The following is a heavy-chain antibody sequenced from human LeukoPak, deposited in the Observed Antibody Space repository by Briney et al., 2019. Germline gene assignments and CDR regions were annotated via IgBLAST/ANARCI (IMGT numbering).Heavy chain of an antibody. J-gene: IGHJ4*02. CDR2: ISYSGST. Sequence: SETLSLTCTVSGGSISSYYWSWIRQPPGKGLEWIGYISYSGSTNYNPSLKSRVTISVDTSKNQFYLKLSSVTAADTAIYYCARLYSSSLGRVFDYWGQGTLVTVSS. D-gene: IGHD6-13*01. V-gene: IGHV4-59*01. CDR1: GGSISSYY. CDR3: ARLYSSSLGRVFDY.